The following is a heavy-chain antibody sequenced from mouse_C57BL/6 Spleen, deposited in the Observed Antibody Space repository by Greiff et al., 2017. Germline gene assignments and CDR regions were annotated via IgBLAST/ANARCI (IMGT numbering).Heavy chain of an antibody. J-gene: IGHJ4*01. D-gene: IGHD4-1*01. V-gene: IGHV6-3*01. CDR1: GFTFSNYW. CDR3: TAGDDYYAMDY. Sequence: EVKLVESGGGLVQPGGSMKLSCVASGFTFSNYWMNWVRQSPEKGLEWVAQIRLKSDNYATHYAESVKGRFTISRDDSKSSVYLQMNNLRAEDTGIYYCTAGDDYYAMDYWGQGTSVTVSS. CDR2: IRLKSDNYAT.